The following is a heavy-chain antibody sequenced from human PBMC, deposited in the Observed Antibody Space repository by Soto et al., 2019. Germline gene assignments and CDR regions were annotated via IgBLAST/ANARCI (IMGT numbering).Heavy chain of an antibody. D-gene: IGHD3-3*01. CDR3: ARGGEYDFWSGYYETDAFDI. V-gene: IGHV3-33*01. CDR1: GFTFSSYG. CDR2: IWYDGSNK. Sequence: QVQLVESGGGVVQPGRSLRLSCAASGFTFSSYGMHWVRQAPGKGLEWVAVIWYDGSNKYYADSVKGRFTISRDNSKNTLYLHMNSLRAEDTAVYYCARGGEYDFWSGYYETDAFDIWGQGTMVTVSS. J-gene: IGHJ3*02.